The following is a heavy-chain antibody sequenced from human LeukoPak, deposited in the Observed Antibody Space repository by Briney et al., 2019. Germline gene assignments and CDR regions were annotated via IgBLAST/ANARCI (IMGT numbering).Heavy chain of an antibody. D-gene: IGHD3-3*01. CDR2: IYYSGST. Sequence: PSETLSLTCTVSGGSISSGDYYWSWIRQPPGKGLEWIGYIYYSGSTYYNPSLKSRVTISVDTSKNQFSLKLSSVTAADTAVYYCARHNARFLEWSYDYWGQGTLVTVSS. CDR1: GGSISSGDYY. J-gene: IGHJ4*02. V-gene: IGHV4-30-4*01. CDR3: ARHNARFLEWSYDY.